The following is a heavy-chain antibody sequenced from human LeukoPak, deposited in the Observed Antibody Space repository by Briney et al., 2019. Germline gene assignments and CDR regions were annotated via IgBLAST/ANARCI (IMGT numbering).Heavy chain of an antibody. CDR3: ARLNLWFGAFDY. J-gene: IGHJ4*02. CDR1: GFTFSSYE. V-gene: IGHV3-48*03. D-gene: IGHD3-10*01. CDR2: ISSSGSTI. Sequence: GGSLRLSCAASGFTFSSYEMNWVRQAPGKGLEWISYISSSGSTIYYADSVKGRFTISRDNAKNSLYLQMNSLRAEDTAVYYCARLNLWFGAFDYWGQGTLVTVSS.